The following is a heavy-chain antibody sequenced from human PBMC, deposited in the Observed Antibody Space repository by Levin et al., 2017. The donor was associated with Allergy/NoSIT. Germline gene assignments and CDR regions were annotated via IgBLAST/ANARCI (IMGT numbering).Heavy chain of an antibody. J-gene: IGHJ5*02. Sequence: SVKVSCKASGGTFSSYAISWVRQAPGQGLEWMGGIIPIFGTANYAQKFQGRVTITADESTSTAYMELSSLRSEDTAVYYCAKDGPRYLDWVDPWGQGTLVTVSS. V-gene: IGHV1-69*13. D-gene: IGHD3-9*01. CDR1: GGTFSSYA. CDR2: IIPIFGTA. CDR3: AKDGPRYLDWVDP.